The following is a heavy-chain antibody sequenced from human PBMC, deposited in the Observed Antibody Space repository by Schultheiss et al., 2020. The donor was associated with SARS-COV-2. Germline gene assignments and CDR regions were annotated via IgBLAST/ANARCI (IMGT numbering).Heavy chain of an antibody. CDR1: GGSFGGYY. V-gene: IGHV4-4*07. CDR2: IYTSGST. J-gene: IGHJ6*04. CDR3: ARDVYV. Sequence: SETLSLTCAVYGGSFGGYYWSWIRQPAGKGLEWIGRIYTSGSTNYNPSLKSRVTMSVDTSKNQFSLKLSSVTAADTAVYYCARDVYVWGKGTTVTVSS.